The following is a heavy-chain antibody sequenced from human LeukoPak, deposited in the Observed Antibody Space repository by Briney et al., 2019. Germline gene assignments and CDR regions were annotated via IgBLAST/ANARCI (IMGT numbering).Heavy chain of an antibody. CDR1: GFTFSSYS. Sequence: GGSLRLSCAASGFTFSSYSMNWVRQAPGKGLEWVSYISSSSSTIYYADSVKGRFTISRDNAKNSLYLQMNSLRAEDTAVYYCARDRSSARNYYYYYMDVWGKGTMVTVSS. J-gene: IGHJ6*03. D-gene: IGHD6-25*01. CDR3: ARDRSSARNYYYYYMDV. V-gene: IGHV3-48*04. CDR2: ISSSSSTI.